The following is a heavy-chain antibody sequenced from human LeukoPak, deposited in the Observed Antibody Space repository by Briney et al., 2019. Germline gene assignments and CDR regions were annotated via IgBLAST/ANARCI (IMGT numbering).Heavy chain of an antibody. CDR1: GFTFSSYG. CDR2: IRYDGSNK. V-gene: IGHV3-30*02. Sequence: GGSLRLSCAASGFTFSSYGMHWVRQAPGKGLEWVAFIRYDGSNKYYADSVKGRFTISRDNSKNTLYLQMNSLRAEDTAVYYCAEDKGYYDSSGPTPIDIWGQGTMVTVSS. D-gene: IGHD3-22*01. J-gene: IGHJ3*02. CDR3: AEDKGYYDSSGPTPIDI.